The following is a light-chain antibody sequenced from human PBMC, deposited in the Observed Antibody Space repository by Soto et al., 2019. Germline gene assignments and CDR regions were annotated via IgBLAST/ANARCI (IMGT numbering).Light chain of an antibody. CDR3: SSFTSSDTLVV. V-gene: IGLV2-14*03. Sequence: QSALTQPASVSGSPGQSITISCTGTSSDVGGYNFVSCYQHHPAKAPKLMIYDVSNLPSGVSNRFSGSKSGNTASLTISGLQAEDEAHYYCSSFTSSDTLVVFGGGTKVTVL. CDR1: SSDVGGYNF. CDR2: DVS. J-gene: IGLJ2*01.